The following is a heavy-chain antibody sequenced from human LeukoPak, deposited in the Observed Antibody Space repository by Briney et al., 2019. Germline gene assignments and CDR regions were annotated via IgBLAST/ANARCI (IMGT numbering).Heavy chain of an antibody. CDR1: EFTFSSYS. CDR3: TRGLDYGDYARAALSNDY. J-gene: IGHJ4*02. D-gene: IGHD4-17*01. CDR2: ISSSSSYI. Sequence: GGSLRLSCAASEFTFSSYSMNWVRQAPGKGLQWVSSISSSSSYIYYADSVKGRFTISRDNAKNSLYLQMNSLRVEDTAVYFCTRGLDYGDYARAALSNDYWGQGTLVTVSS. V-gene: IGHV3-21*01.